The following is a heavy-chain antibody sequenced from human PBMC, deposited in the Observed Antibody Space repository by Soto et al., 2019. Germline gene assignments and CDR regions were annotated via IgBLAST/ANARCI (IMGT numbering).Heavy chain of an antibody. CDR2: IYHSGST. J-gene: IGHJ6*02. V-gene: IGHV4-30-2*01. D-gene: IGHD2-15*01. CDR1: GGSISSGGYS. CDR3: AREGGSGYGMDV. Sequence: SETLSLTCAVSGGSISSGGYSWSWIRQPPGKGLEWIGYIYHSGSTYYNPSLKSRVTISVDRSKNQFSPKLSSVTAADTAVYYCAREGGSGYGMDVWGQGTTVTVSS.